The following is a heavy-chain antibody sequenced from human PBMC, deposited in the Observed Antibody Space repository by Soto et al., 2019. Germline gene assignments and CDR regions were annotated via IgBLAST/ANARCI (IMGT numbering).Heavy chain of an antibody. D-gene: IGHD3-9*01. CDR1: GYTFTSYA. V-gene: IGHV1-3*01. CDR2: INAGNGNT. CDR3: ARDLRDDISTGYLRVRWWFDH. Sequence: ASVKVSCKASGYTFTSYAMHWVRQAPGQRLEWMGWINAGNGNTKYSQKFQGRVTITRDTSASTAYMELSSLRSEDTAVYYCARDLRDDISTGYLRVRWWFDHWGQGTMVTVSS. J-gene: IGHJ5*02.